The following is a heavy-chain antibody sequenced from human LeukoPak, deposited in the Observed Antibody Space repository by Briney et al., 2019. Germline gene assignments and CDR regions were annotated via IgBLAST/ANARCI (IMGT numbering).Heavy chain of an antibody. CDR1: GGSISSGGYY. D-gene: IGHD2-15*01. V-gene: IGHV4-30-2*01. J-gene: IGHJ5*02. Sequence: SETLSLTCTVSGGSISSGGYYWSWIRQPPGKGLEWIGYIYHSGSTYYNPSLKSRVTISVDRSKNQFSLKLSSVTAADTAVYYCARWRSAFTWGQGTLVTVSS. CDR3: ARWRSAFT. CDR2: IYHSGST.